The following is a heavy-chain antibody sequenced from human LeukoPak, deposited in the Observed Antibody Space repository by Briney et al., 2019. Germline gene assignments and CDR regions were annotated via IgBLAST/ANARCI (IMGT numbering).Heavy chain of an antibody. CDR3: ARVGGLPYFDWLNFDY. Sequence: SETLSLTCAVYGGSFSGYYWSWIRQPPGKGLEWIGEINHSGSTNYNPSLKSRVTISVDTSKNQFSLKLSSVTAADTAVYYCARVGGLPYFDWLNFDYWGQGTLVTVSS. V-gene: IGHV4-34*01. CDR1: GGSFSGYY. D-gene: IGHD3-9*01. J-gene: IGHJ4*02. CDR2: INHSGST.